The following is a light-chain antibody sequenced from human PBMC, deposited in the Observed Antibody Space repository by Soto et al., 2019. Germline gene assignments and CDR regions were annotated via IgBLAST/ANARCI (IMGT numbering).Light chain of an antibody. CDR2: GAS. Sequence: TVMTQSPVTLSVSPGESATLSCRTSQCVSSNLAWYQQKPGQAPRLLIYGASTRATGIPARFSGSGSGTEFTLTISSLHFEDFAVYYCQQYNNWPPWTFGQGTKLEIK. V-gene: IGKV3-15*01. J-gene: IGKJ2*01. CDR1: QCVSSN. CDR3: QQYNNWPPWT.